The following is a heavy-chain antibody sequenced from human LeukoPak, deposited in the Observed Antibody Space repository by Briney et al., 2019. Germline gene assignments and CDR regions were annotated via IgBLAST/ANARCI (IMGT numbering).Heavy chain of an antibody. Sequence: ASVKVSCKASGYSLTSYYIHWVRQAPGQGLEWMGIINPGGDFTDYAQKFQGRLTMTRDTSTSTVYMELSSLTSEDTAVYFCARDIYQRHLGAASFDYWGQGTLVTVSS. J-gene: IGHJ4*02. D-gene: IGHD1-26*01. V-gene: IGHV1-46*01. CDR1: GYSLTSYY. CDR3: ARDIYQRHLGAASFDY. CDR2: INPGGDFT.